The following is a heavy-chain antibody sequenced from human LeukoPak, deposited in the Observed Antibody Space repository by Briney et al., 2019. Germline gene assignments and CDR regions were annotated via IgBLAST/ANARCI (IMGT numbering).Heavy chain of an antibody. CDR3: ARGWRDGSSDY. J-gene: IGHJ4*02. CDR1: GGSIRSKS. CDR2: IYYSGST. V-gene: IGHV4-59*01. D-gene: IGHD5-24*01. Sequence: ETLCPTWAERGGSIRSKSRCSIWQPPEKGLEWIGYIYYSGSTNYNPSLKSRVTISVDTSKNQFSLKLSSVTAADTAVYYCARGWRDGSSDYWGQGTLVSVSS.